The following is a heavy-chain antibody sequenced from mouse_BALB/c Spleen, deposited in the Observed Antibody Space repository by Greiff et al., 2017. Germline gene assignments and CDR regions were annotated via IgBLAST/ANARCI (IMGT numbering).Heavy chain of an antibody. CDR1: GFAFSSYD. D-gene: IGHD1-2*01. CDR3: ARDGRDYGYSWFAY. J-gene: IGHJ3*01. Sequence: EVHLVESGGGLVKPGGSLKLSCAASGFAFSSYDMSWVRQTPEKRLEWVAYISSGGGSTYYPDSVKGRFTISRDNARNILYLQMSSLRSEDTAMYYCARDGRDYGYSWFAYWGQGTLVTVSA. CDR2: ISSGGGST. V-gene: IGHV5-12-1*01.